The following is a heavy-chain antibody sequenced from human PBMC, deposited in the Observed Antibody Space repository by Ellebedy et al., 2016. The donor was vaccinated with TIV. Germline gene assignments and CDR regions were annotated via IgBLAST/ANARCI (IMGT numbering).Heavy chain of an antibody. V-gene: IGHV3-30-3*01. CDR3: SRAVPRQGFDY. CDR1: GFTFSNYV. Sequence: GESLKISCAASGFTFSNYVMHWVRQAPGKGLEWVALISYDRGNKYYADSVKGRFTISRDNSKNTLYLQMNSLRGEDTAVYYCSRAVPRQGFDYWGQGTLVTVSS. J-gene: IGHJ4*02. D-gene: IGHD6-19*01. CDR2: ISYDRGNK.